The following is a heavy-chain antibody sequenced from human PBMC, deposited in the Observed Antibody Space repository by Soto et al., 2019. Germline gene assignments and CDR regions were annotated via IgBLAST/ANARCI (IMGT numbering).Heavy chain of an antibody. J-gene: IGHJ4*02. CDR1: GGSISSGGYY. V-gene: IGHV4-31*03. Sequence: PSETLSLTSTVSGGSISSGGYYWSWIRQHPGKGLEWIGYIYYSGSTYYNPSLKSRVTISVDTSKNQFSLKLSSVTAADTAVYYCARGGNYYDSSGYLDYWGQGTLFPVPS. CDR2: IYYSGST. CDR3: ARGGNYYDSSGYLDY. D-gene: IGHD3-22*01.